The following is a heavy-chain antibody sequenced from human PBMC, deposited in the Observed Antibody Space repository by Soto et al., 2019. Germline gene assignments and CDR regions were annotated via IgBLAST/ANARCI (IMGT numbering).Heavy chain of an antibody. J-gene: IGHJ4*02. CDR1: CGSFSSGGYY. D-gene: IGHD2-8*02. CDR2: IYYSGST. Sequence: SETLSLTCTVSCGSFSSGGYYWSWIRQLPGKGLEWIGYIYYSGSTYYNPSLKSRFTISLDTSKNQFSLKLSSVTAADTAVYYCARATSFSGHHGYWGQGTLVNVSS. CDR3: ARATSFSGHHGY. V-gene: IGHV4-31*03.